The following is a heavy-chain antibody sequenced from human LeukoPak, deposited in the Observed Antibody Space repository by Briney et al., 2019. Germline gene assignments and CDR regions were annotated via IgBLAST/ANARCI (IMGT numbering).Heavy chain of an antibody. CDR2: IYHSGST. CDR3: ARDLTTVTPGAFDI. Sequence: PGGSLRLSCAASGFTFSSYEMNWVRQPPGKGLEWIGEIYHSGSTNYNPSLKSRVTISVDKSKNQFSLKLSSVTAADTAVYYCARDLTTVTPGAFDIWGQGTMVTVSS. CDR1: GFTFSSYEM. J-gene: IGHJ3*02. V-gene: IGHV4-4*02. D-gene: IGHD4-17*01.